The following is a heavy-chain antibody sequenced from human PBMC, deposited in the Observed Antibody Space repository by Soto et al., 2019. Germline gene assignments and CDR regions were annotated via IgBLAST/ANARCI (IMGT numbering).Heavy chain of an antibody. Sequence: PGGSLRLSCAASGFTFSSYAMSWVRQAPGKGLEWVSAISGSGGSTYYADSVKGRFTISRDNSNNTLYLQMNSLKAEDTAVYYCAKALGYCRDTSCFAFDFWGQGALVTVSS. CDR1: GFTFSSYA. V-gene: IGHV3-23*01. D-gene: IGHD2-2*01. J-gene: IGHJ4*02. CDR2: ISGSGGST. CDR3: AKALGYCRDTSCFAFDF.